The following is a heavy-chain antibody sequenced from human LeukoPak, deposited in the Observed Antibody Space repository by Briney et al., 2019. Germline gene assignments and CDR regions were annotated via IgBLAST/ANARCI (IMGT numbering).Heavy chain of an antibody. CDR2: ISSNGGST. J-gene: IGHJ4*02. Sequence: GGSLRLSCSASGFTFSSYAMHWVRQAPGKGPEYVSAISSNGGSTYYADSVKGRFTISRDNSKNTLYLQMSSLRAEDTAVYYCVKDTRRGYDSSGYYWDYWGQGTLVTVSS. V-gene: IGHV3-64D*06. CDR1: GFTFSSYA. CDR3: VKDTRRGYDSSGYYWDY. D-gene: IGHD3-22*01.